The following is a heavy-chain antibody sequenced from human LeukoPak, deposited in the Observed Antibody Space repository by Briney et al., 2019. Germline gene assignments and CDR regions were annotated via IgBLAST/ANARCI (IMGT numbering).Heavy chain of an antibody. D-gene: IGHD3-3*01. CDR1: GFTFSSYE. CDR3: SRNFYNFDY. J-gene: IGHJ4*02. CDR2: ISSSGSTI. Sequence: PGGSLRLSCAASGFTFSSYEMNWVRQAPGEGLEWVSYISSSGSTIYYADSVQGRFTIPRDNAQNSLYLQMSSLRAEDTAVYYCSRNFYNFDYWGQGTLVTVSS. V-gene: IGHV3-48*03.